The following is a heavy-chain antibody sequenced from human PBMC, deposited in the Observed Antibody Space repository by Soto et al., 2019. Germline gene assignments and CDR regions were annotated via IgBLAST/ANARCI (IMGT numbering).Heavy chain of an antibody. J-gene: IGHJ4*02. CDR1: GFTFSSYA. V-gene: IGHV3-30-3*01. CDR2: ISYDGTHK. CDR3: ARDNSAITGITGDFDY. Sequence: QGQLVESGGGVVQPGRSLRLSCAASGFTFSSYAMHWVRQAPGKGLEWVAVISYDGTHKNYADSLKGRFTISRDNSKKTLYLQMSSLRAEDTAVYYCARDNSAITGITGDFDYWGQGTLVTVSS. D-gene: IGHD1-20*01.